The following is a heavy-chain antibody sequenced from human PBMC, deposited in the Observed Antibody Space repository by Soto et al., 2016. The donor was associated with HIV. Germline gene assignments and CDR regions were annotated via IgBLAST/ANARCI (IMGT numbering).Heavy chain of an antibody. V-gene: IGHV3-13*04. CDR1: GFTFSSYD. CDR2: IGTGGDT. Sequence: EVQLVESGGGLVQPGGSLRLSCAASGFTFSSYDMHWVRQATGKGLEWVSGIGTGGDTYYLGSVKGRFTISRENAKNSWYLQMNSLRAGDTAVYYCARGRVRMMAGGYYLKSFDIWGQGTMVTVSS. CDR3: ARGRVRMMAGGYYLKSFDI. D-gene: IGHD3-22*01. J-gene: IGHJ3*02.